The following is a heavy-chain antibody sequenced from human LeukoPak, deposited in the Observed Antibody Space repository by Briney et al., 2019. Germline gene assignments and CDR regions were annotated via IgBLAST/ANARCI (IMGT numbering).Heavy chain of an antibody. CDR2: IYYSGTT. V-gene: IGHV4-39*07. J-gene: IGHJ4*02. Sequence: SETLSLTCTVSGGSISSSSYYWGWIRQSPGKGLEWIGSIYYSGTTYYNPSLKSRVTLSVDTSKNQFSLKLSSVTAADTAVYYCARALLWFGELLVWGQGTLVTVSS. CDR3: ARALLWFGELLV. D-gene: IGHD3-10*01. CDR1: GGSISSSSYY.